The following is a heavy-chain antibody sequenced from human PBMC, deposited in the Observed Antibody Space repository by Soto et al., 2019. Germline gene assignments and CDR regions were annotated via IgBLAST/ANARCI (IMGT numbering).Heavy chain of an antibody. D-gene: IGHD1-1*01. CDR3: FSLSWPLLVEPVL. CDR2: ISGSGGST. V-gene: IGHV3-23*01. J-gene: IGHJ3*01. Sequence: GGSLRLSCAASGFTFSSYAMSWVRQAPGKGLEWVSAISGSGGSTYYADSVKGRFTISRDNSKNTLYLQMNSLRAEDTAVYYCFSLSWPLLVEPVLRGQGTMVTVSS. CDR1: GFTFSSYA.